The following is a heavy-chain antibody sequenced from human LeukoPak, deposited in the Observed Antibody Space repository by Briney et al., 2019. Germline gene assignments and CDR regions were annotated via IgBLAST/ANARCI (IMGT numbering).Heavy chain of an antibody. D-gene: IGHD3-16*02. CDR2: INPSGGST. J-gene: IGHJ4*02. CDR3: ARDAHFPVWGSYRPLDY. CDR1: GYTFTSYY. Sequence: ASVKVSCKASGYTFTSYYMHWVRQAPGQGLEWMGIINPSGGSTSYAQKFQGRFTMTRDTSTSTVYMELSSLRSEDTAVYYCARDAHFPVWGSYRPLDYWGQGTLATVSS. V-gene: IGHV1-46*01.